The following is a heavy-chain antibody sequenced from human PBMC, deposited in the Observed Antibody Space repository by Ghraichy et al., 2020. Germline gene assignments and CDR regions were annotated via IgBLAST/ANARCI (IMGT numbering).Heavy chain of an antibody. CDR2: IYTSGST. D-gene: IGHD1-14*01. CDR3: AKLGLRGTRVDV. CDR1: GGSISSGSYY. J-gene: IGHJ6*02. V-gene: IGHV4-61*02. Sequence: GGSISSGSYYWSWIRQPAGKGLEWIGRIYTSGSTNYSPSLKSRITISVDTSKNQFSLKLSSVTAADTAVYYCAKLGLRGTRVDVWGQGTTVTVSS.